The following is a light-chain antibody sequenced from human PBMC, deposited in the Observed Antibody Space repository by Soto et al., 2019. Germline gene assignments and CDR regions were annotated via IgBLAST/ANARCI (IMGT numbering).Light chain of an antibody. J-gene: IGLJ2*01. CDR1: SSDVGGYNY. CDR2: EVS. Sequence: QSVLTQPPSASGSPGQSVTISCTGTSSDVGGYNYVSWYQQHPGKAPKLMIYEVSKRPSGVPDRLSGSKSGNTASLTVSGLQVEDEADYYCASYTGSDTLVFGGGTRSPS. CDR3: ASYTGSDTLV. V-gene: IGLV2-8*01.